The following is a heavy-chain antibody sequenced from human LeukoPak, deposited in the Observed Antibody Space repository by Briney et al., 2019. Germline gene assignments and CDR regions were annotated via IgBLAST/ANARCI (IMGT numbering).Heavy chain of an antibody. J-gene: IGHJ4*02. D-gene: IGHD3-10*01. Sequence: PSETLSLTCTVSGGSISSDYWQWIRQPPGKGLEWVGYIYNSGNNHYSSSLKSRVTISIDTSKNQFSLKLASVTAADTAVYYCATRGYWGQGTLVAVSS. V-gene: IGHV4-59*08. CDR1: GGSISSDY. CDR2: IYNSGNN. CDR3: ATRGY.